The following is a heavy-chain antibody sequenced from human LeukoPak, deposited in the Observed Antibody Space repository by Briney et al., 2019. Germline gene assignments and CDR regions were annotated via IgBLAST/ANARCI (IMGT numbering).Heavy chain of an antibody. Sequence: RESGPALVRPTQTLTLTCTFSGFSLTTSGMCVTWVRQPPGKALEWLARIDWDDDEYYNTSLKTRLTISKDTSKNQVVLTTTNMDPVDTATYYCARSTRDYFYNYGMDVWGRGTTVTVSS. CDR1: GFSLTTSGMC. CDR2: IDWDDDE. J-gene: IGHJ6*02. CDR3: ARSTRDYFYNYGMDV. V-gene: IGHV2-70*11. D-gene: IGHD1-1*01.